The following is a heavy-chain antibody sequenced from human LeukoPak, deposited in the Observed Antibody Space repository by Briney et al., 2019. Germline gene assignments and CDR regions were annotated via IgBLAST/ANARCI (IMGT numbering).Heavy chain of an antibody. V-gene: IGHV3-74*01. CDR2: INSDGSST. CDR1: GFTFSSYW. D-gene: IGHD6-19*01. Sequence: GGSLRLSCAASGFTFSSYWMHWVRQAPGKGLVGVSRINSDGSSTSYADSVKGRFTISRDNAKNTLYLQMNSLRAEDTAVYYCARAAAVAGDLDCWGQGTLVTVSS. CDR3: ARAAAVAGDLDC. J-gene: IGHJ4*02.